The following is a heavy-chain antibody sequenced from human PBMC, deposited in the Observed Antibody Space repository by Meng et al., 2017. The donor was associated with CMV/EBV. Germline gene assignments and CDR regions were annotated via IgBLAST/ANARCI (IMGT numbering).Heavy chain of an antibody. CDR2: INHSGST. CDR3: ARAATIFEYYGMDV. CDR1: GGSFSGYY. J-gene: IGHJ6*02. V-gene: IGHV4-34*01. Sequence: ESLKISCAVYGGSFSGYYWSWIRQPPGKGLEWIGEINHSGSTNYNPSLKSRVTISVDTSKNQFSLKLSSVTAADTAVYYCARAATIFEYYGMDVWGQGTTVTVSS. D-gene: IGHD3-3*01.